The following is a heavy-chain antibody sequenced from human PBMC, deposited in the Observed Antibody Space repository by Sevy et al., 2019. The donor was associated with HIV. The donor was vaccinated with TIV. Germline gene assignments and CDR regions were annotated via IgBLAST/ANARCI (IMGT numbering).Heavy chain of an antibody. CDR3: AKESGSDWYFDY. CDR1: GFTFSRNG. Sequence: GGSLRLSCAASGFTFSRNGMHWVRQAPGKGLEWVAGIFYDGNYKYYADSVKGRFSISSDNSENTLYVQMDSLRVEDTAVYYCAKESGSDWYFDYWGQGTLVTVSS. CDR2: IFYDGNYK. V-gene: IGHV3-33*06. J-gene: IGHJ4*02. D-gene: IGHD2-21*01.